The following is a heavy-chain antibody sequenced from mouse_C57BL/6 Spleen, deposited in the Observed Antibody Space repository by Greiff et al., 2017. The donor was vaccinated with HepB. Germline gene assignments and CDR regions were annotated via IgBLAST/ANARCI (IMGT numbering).Heavy chain of an antibody. J-gene: IGHJ2*01. V-gene: IGHV1-69*01. Sequence: QVQLQQPGAELVMPGASVKLSCKASGYTFTSYWMHWVKQRPGQGLEWIGEIDPSDSYTNYNQKFKGKSTLTVDKSSSTAYMQLSSLTSEDSAVYYWARNDYDGFDYGGQGTTLTVSS. D-gene: IGHD2-4*01. CDR2: IDPSDSYT. CDR3: ARNDYDGFDY. CDR1: GYTFTSYW.